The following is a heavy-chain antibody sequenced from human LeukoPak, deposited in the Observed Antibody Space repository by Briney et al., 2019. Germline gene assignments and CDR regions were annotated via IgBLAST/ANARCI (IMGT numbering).Heavy chain of an antibody. D-gene: IGHD6-13*01. V-gene: IGHV4-61*02. CDR2: IYTSGST. CDR1: GGSISSGSYY. CDR3: ARAALSYYYYMDV. J-gene: IGHJ6*03. Sequence: SETLSLTCTVSGGSISSGSYYWSWIRQPAGKGLEWIGRIYTSGSTNYNPSLKNRVTISVDTSKNQFSLKLSSVTAADTAVYYCARAALSYYYYMDVWGKGTTVTVSS.